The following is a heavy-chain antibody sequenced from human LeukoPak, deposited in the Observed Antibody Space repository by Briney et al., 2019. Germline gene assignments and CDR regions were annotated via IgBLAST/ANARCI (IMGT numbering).Heavy chain of an antibody. V-gene: IGHV1-46*01. CDR3: ARSDKMDV. CDR2: ISPSEGST. Sequence: ASVRVSCKASGYTFTSYHIHWVRQVPGQGLEWMGVISPSEGSTDYAQKFQDRVSLTRDTSTSTVYMDLSRLRCEDTAVYYCARSDKMDVWGQGTTVTVSS. J-gene: IGHJ6*02. CDR1: GYTFTSYH.